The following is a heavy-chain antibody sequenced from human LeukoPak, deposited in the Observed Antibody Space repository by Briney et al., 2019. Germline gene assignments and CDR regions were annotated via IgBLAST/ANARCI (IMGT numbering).Heavy chain of an antibody. J-gene: IGHJ5*02. D-gene: IGHD3-3*01. CDR3: ARNDFGSGWLGDT. CDR1: GFTFSTYA. CDR2: IGGGGGGT. Sequence: GGSLRLSCAASGFTFSTYAMSWVRQAPGKGLEWVSTIGGGGGGTYYADSVKGRFTISRDTSKNTLFLQMNSLRAEDTAVYYCARNDFGSGWLGDTWGQGTLVTVFS. V-gene: IGHV3-23*01.